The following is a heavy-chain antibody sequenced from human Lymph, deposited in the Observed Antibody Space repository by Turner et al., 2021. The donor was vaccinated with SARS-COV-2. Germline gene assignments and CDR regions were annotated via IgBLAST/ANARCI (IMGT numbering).Heavy chain of an antibody. D-gene: IGHD2-15*01. CDR2: IWYDGSNK. CDR1: GFTFSNYG. CDR3: ARGGDPLAGGMDV. Sequence: QVQLVESGGGVVQPGRSLRLSCAASGFTFSNYGMHWVRQAPGKGLEWVAVIWYDGSNKYYADSVKGRFTISRDNSKITLYLQMSRLRAEDTAVYYCARGGDPLAGGMDVWGQGTTVTVSS. V-gene: IGHV3-33*01. J-gene: IGHJ6*02.